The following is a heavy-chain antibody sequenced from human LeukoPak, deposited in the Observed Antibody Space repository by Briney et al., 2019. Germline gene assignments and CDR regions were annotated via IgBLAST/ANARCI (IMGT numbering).Heavy chain of an antibody. J-gene: IGHJ4*02. D-gene: IGHD3-10*01. Sequence: GGSLRLSCAASGLTFYDYAMHWVRQAPGKSLEWVSGITWNSGSIAYADSVKGRFTISRDNAKNSLYLQVNSLRSEDTALYYCAAGAGITRYWGQGTLVTVSS. CDR1: GLTFYDYA. CDR3: AAGAGITRY. V-gene: IGHV3-9*01. CDR2: ITWNSGSI.